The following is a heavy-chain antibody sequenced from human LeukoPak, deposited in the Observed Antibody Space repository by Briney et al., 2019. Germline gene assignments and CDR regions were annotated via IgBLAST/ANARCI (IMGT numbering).Heavy chain of an antibody. Sequence: PGGSLRLSCAASGFTFSTYSMNWVRQALGKGLEWVSSISSSSSYIYYADSVKGRFTISRDNAKNSLYLQMNSLRAEDTAVYYCARERGHSICSSTSCPPDYWGQGTLVTVSS. D-gene: IGHD2-2*01. CDR3: ARERGHSICSSTSCPPDY. J-gene: IGHJ4*02. CDR1: GFTFSTYS. V-gene: IGHV3-21*01. CDR2: ISSSSSYI.